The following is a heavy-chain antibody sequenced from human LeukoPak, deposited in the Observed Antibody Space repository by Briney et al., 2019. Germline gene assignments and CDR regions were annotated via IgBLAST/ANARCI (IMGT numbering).Heavy chain of an antibody. CDR1: GYTFTSYG. J-gene: IGHJ4*02. CDR3: ARDDLGDGSSQAQFDY. CDR2: ISAYNGNT. D-gene: IGHD6-13*01. Sequence: GASVKVSCKASGYTFTSYGISWVRQAPGQGLEWMGWISAYNGNTNYAQKLQGRVTMTTDTSTSTAYMELRSLRSDDTAVYYCARDDLGDGSSQAQFDYWGQGTLVTVSS. V-gene: IGHV1-18*01.